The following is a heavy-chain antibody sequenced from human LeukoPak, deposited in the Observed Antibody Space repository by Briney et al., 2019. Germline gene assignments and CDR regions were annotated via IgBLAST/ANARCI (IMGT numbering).Heavy chain of an antibody. Sequence: GGSLRLSCAAPGFTFSDYYVTWIRQAPGKGLEWVSVIYSGGSTYYADSVKGRFTISGDNSKNTLYLQMNSLRPEDTAVYYCARDIYGANPFDYWGQGTLVTVSS. V-gene: IGHV3-66*02. CDR2: IYSGGST. CDR1: GFTFSDYY. J-gene: IGHJ4*02. D-gene: IGHD4-17*01. CDR3: ARDIYGANPFDY.